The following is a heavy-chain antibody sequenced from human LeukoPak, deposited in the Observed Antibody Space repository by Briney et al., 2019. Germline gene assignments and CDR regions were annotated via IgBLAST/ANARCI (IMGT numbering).Heavy chain of an antibody. Sequence: ASVKVSCKASGYTFTGYYMHWVRQAPGQGLEWMGRINPNSGGTNYAQKFQGRVTMTRDTSISTAYMELSRLRSDDTAVYYCARDNSYDRSGYYYFPFDYWGQGTLVTVSS. CDR2: INPNSGGT. D-gene: IGHD3-22*01. CDR3: ARDNSYDRSGYYYFPFDY. CDR1: GYTFTGYY. J-gene: IGHJ4*02. V-gene: IGHV1-2*06.